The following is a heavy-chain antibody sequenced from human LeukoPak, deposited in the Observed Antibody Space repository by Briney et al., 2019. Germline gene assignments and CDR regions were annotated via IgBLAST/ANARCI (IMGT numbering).Heavy chain of an antibody. CDR1: GFTFSSYA. D-gene: IGHD1-20*01. J-gene: IGHJ4*02. CDR2: ISSNGDST. V-gene: IGHV3-64D*09. CDR3: ARSNWNDGGG. Sequence: PGGSLRLSCSASGFTFSSYAMHWDRQAPGKGLEFVSDISSNGDSTYYTDSVKGRFTISRDNSKKTLSLQMSSLRAEDTAVYYCARSNWNDGGGWGQGTLVTVSS.